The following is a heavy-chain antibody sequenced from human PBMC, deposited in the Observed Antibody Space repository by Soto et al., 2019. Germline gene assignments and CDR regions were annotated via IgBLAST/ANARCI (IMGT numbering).Heavy chain of an antibody. Sequence: GGSLRLSCAASGFTFSSYAMSWVRQAPGKGLAWVSAISGSGGSTYYAESGKGRFTISRDNSKNTLYLQMDSLRASDTVVFYGAAAQVARGTPFGCWGQGTLGAVSS. V-gene: IGHV3-23*01. CDR3: AAAQVARGTPFGC. CDR1: GFTFSSYA. CDR2: ISGSGGST. J-gene: IGHJ4*01. D-gene: IGHD3-10*01.